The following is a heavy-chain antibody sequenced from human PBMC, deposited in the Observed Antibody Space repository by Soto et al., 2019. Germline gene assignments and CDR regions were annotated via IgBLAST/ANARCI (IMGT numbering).Heavy chain of an antibody. V-gene: IGHV1-46*01. CDR3: AKEVYDYGDYAYDY. J-gene: IGHJ4*02. CDR2: VYVTGTGT. Sequence: GASVKVSCKASGYPFTTYHLHWVRQAPGQGLEWMGIVYVTGTGTRSAQKFQGRLTMTRDRSTSTVYMEPSRLRSDDTAVYYCAKEVYDYGDYAYDYCGQGTLVTVSS. CDR1: GYPFTTYH. D-gene: IGHD4-17*01.